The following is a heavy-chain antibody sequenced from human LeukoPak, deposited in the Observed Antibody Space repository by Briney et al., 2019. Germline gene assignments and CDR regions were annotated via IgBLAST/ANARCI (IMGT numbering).Heavy chain of an antibody. D-gene: IGHD3-10*01. Sequence: SETLSLTCALSGDSFSSGYWSWIRQPPGKGLEWIGYIYYSGTTNANPSLESRVTVSVDTSKKYCSLKLTSVTAADTAVYFCARGDPAGLFDSWGQGHLVAVSS. CDR1: GDSFSSGY. CDR2: IYYSGTT. CDR3: ARGDPAGLFDS. V-gene: IGHV4-59*01. J-gene: IGHJ4*02.